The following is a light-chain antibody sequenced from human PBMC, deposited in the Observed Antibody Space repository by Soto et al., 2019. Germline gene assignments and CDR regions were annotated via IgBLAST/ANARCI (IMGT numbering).Light chain of an antibody. J-gene: IGKJ3*01. CDR1: QSVLYSSNNKNY. V-gene: IGKV4-1*01. CDR3: QQYYSTLFT. Sequence: DIVMTQSPDSLAVSLGERATINCKSSQSVLYSSNNKNYLAWYQQKPGQPPTLLIDWASTRESGVPDRFSGSGSGRDFTLTISSLQAEDVAVYYCQQYYSTLFTCGPGTKVDIK. CDR2: WAS.